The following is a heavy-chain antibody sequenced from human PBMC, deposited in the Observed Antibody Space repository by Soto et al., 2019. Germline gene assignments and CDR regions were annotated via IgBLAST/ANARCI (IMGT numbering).Heavy chain of an antibody. Sequence: EVQLLESGGGLVQPGGSLRLSCVGSGFFFSSYTMTLVRQAPGKGLEWVSSFSATSENTYYADSVRGRFTISRDNSKNTIFLQMNSLTAEDTAMYYCAKARDQQWVRLPFDYWGQGILVIVSS. CDR2: FSATSENT. CDR3: AKARDQQWVRLPFDY. V-gene: IGHV3-23*01. D-gene: IGHD6-19*01. J-gene: IGHJ4*02. CDR1: GFFFSSYT.